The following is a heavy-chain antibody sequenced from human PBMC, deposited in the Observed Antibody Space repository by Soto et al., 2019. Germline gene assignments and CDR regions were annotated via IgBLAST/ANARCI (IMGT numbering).Heavy chain of an antibody. Sequence: QVQLVESGGGVVQPGRSLRLSCAASGFIFSSYGMHWVRQAPGKGLEWVALIYYDGSNKYYADSVKGRFIISRDNSKNTLYLQMNSLRAEDTAVYYCARDTREGYSGDDVPAYYYGMDVW. CDR1: GFIFSSYG. D-gene: IGHD5-12*01. J-gene: IGHJ6*01. V-gene: IGHV3-33*01. CDR3: ARDTREGYSGDDVPAYYYGMDV. CDR2: IYYDGSNK.